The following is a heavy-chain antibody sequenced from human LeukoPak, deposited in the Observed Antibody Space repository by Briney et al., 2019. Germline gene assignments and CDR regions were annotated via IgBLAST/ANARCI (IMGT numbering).Heavy chain of an antibody. D-gene: IGHD2-2*01. CDR2: FYYSGRT. J-gene: IGHJ4*02. CDR3: ARHSSSRAPEDY. V-gene: IGHV4-39*01. CDR1: GGSINSRSHY. Sequence: SETLSLTCAVPGGSINSRSHYWGWIRQPPVKGLEWLGSFYYSGRTYYNPSLESRVAISVDTSKNQFSLKLSAVPAADTAVYYCARHSSSRAPEDYWGQGTLVTVSS.